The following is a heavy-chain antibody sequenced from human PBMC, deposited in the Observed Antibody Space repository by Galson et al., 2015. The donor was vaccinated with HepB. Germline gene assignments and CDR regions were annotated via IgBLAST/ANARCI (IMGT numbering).Heavy chain of an antibody. Sequence: QSGAEVKKPGESLKTSCKASGGTFSNYAISWVRQAPGQGLEWMGGIIPIFATAKTAQKFQGRVTITADESTGTAYMELSSLRSDDTAVYYCATLDDTSGYWYFDSWGHGTLVIVSS. V-gene: IGHV1-69*01. J-gene: IGHJ4*01. CDR3: ATLDDTSGYWYFDS. CDR2: IIPIFATA. D-gene: IGHD3-22*01. CDR1: GGTFSNYA.